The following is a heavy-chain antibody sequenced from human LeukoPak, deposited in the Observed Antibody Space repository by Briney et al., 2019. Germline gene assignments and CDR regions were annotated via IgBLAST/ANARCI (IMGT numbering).Heavy chain of an antibody. V-gene: IGHV1-8*03. CDR3: ARVAPLEQLVPDY. CDR1: GYTFTSYD. J-gene: IGHJ4*02. Sequence: ASVKVSCKASGYTFTSYDINWVRQAPGQGLEWMGWMNPNSGNTGYAQKFQGRVTITRNTSISTAYMELSSLRSEDTAVYYCARVAPLEQLVPDYWGQGTLVTVSS. CDR2: MNPNSGNT. D-gene: IGHD6-6*01.